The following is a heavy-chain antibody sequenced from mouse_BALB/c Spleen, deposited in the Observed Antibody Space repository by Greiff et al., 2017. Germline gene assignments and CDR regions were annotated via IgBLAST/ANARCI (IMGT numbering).Heavy chain of an antibody. CDR2: INPSNGGT. Sequence: VQRVESGAELVKPGASVKLSCKASGYTFTSYYMYWVKQRPGQGLEWIGEINPSNGGTNFNEKFKSKATLTVDKSSSTAYMQLSSLTSEDSAVYYCTRFYYDYDEAMDYWGQGTSVTVSS. CDR1: GYTFTSYY. V-gene: IGHV1S81*02. J-gene: IGHJ4*01. D-gene: IGHD2-4*01. CDR3: TRFYYDYDEAMDY.